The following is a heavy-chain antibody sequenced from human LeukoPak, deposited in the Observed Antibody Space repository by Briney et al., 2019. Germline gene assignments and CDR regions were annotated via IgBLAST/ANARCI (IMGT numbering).Heavy chain of an antibody. Sequence: NPSETLSLTCTVSDYSISSGYGYYWGWIRQPPGKGLEWIGNIYHSGITYYNHFNSSLKSRVTISIDTSKNQFSLRLTSVTAADTAVYYCARDSALAQAVMFDYWGQGTLVTVSS. CDR1: DYSISSGYGYY. CDR3: ARDSALAQAVMFDY. CDR2: IYHSGIT. D-gene: IGHD6-19*01. V-gene: IGHV4-38-2*02. J-gene: IGHJ4*02.